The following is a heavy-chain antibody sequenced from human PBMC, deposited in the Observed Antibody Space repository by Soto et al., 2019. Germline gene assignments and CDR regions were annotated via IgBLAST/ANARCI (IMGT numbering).Heavy chain of an antibody. CDR1: GFTFSSYA. D-gene: IGHD5-18*01. CDR2: IPYYGSDK. V-gene: IGHV3-30-3*01. CDR3: ARDTYGGDTAMVVPEPNMDV. J-gene: IGHJ6*02. Sequence: QVRLVESGGGVVQPGRSLRLSCAASGFTFSSYAMNWVRQAPGKGLEWVAVIPYYGSDKYYADSVKGRFTISRDNSKNTLYLQMNSRRTEDKAVYYCARDTYGGDTAMVVPEPNMDVWGQGTTVTVSS.